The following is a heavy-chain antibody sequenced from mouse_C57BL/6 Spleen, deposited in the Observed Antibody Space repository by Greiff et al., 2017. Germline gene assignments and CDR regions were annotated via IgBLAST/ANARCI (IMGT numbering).Heavy chain of an antibody. J-gene: IGHJ3*01. CDR2: IYPRSGNT. Sequence: VQLQQSGAELARPGASVKLSCKASGYTFTSYGISWVKQRTGQGLEWIGEIYPRSGNTYYNEKFKGKATLTADKSSRTAYMELRSLTSEDSAVYFCARRGRYGPWCAYWGQGTLVTVSA. D-gene: IGHD1-1*02. CDR1: GYTFTSYG. V-gene: IGHV1-81*01. CDR3: ARRGRYGPWCAY.